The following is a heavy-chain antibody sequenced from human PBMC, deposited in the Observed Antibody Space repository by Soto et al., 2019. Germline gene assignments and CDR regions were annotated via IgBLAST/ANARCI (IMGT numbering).Heavy chain of an antibody. J-gene: IGHJ4*02. CDR3: ATTCIAARRTNPDFDY. D-gene: IGHD6-6*01. CDR1: GYSFTSYW. Sequence: GESLKISCKGSGYSFTSYWLGWVRQMPGKGLEWMGIIYPCDSDTRYSPSFQGQVTISADKSISTAYLQWSSLKASDTAMYYCATTCIAARRTNPDFDYWGQGTLVTVSS. V-gene: IGHV5-51*01. CDR2: IYPCDSDT.